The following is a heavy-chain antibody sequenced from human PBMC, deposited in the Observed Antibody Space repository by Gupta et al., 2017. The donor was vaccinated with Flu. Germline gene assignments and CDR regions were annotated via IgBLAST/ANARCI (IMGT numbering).Heavy chain of an antibody. CDR3: ARATVAGLGYYFDY. CDR1: GGSISSYY. CDR2: IYYSGST. D-gene: IGHD6-19*01. V-gene: IGHV4-59*01. Sequence: QVQLQESGPGLVKPSETLSLTCTVSGGSISSYYWSWIRQPPGKGLEWIGYIYYSGSTNYNPSLKSRVTISVDTSKNQFSLKLSSVTAADTAVYYCARATVAGLGYYFDYWGQGTLVTVSS. J-gene: IGHJ4*02.